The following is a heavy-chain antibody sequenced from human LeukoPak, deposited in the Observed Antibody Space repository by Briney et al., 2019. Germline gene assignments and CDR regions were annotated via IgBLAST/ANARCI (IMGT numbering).Heavy chain of an antibody. CDR2: INHSGST. J-gene: IGHJ4*02. V-gene: IGHV4-34*01. D-gene: IGHD3-22*01. CDR3: ARATYYYDSSGYYLDY. Sequence: PSETLSLTCAVYGGSFSGYYWSWIRQPPGKGLEWIGEINHSGSTNYNPSLKSRVTISVDTSKNQFSLKLSSVTAADTAAYYCARATYYYDSSGYYLDYWGQGTLVTVSS. CDR1: GGSFSGYY.